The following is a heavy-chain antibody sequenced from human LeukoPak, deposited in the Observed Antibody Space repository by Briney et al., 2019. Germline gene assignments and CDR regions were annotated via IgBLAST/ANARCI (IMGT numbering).Heavy chain of an antibody. CDR1: GFTFSSYG. V-gene: IGHV3-30*02. CDR3: ARGYNYASSGYLDGFDI. CDR2: IRYDGSNK. D-gene: IGHD3-22*01. Sequence: SGGSLRLSCAASGFTFSSYGMHWVRQAPGKGLEWVAFIRYDGSNKYYADSVKGRFTISRDNAKNSLYLQMNRLRAEDTAVYYCARGYNYASSGYLDGFDIWGQGTMVTVSS. J-gene: IGHJ3*02.